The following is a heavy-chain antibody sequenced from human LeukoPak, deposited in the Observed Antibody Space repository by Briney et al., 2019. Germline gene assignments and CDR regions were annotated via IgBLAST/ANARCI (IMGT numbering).Heavy chain of an antibody. D-gene: IGHD3-22*01. J-gene: IGHJ4*02. CDR2: ISSSGRNI. CDR1: GFTFSSFE. V-gene: IGHV3-48*03. Sequence: PGGSLRLSCAASGFTFSSFEMNWVRQAPGKGLEWVSYISSSGRNIYYADSVKGRFTISRDNAKNTLHLQMTSLRAEDTAVYYCARGGPDSSDYSSLFDYWGRGILVTVSS. CDR3: ARGGPDSSDYSSLFDY.